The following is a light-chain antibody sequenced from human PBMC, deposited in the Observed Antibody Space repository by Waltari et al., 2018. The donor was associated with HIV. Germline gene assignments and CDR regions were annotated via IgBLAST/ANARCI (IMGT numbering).Light chain of an antibody. CDR3: QQYGDSPYT. Sequence: EIVLTQSPRTLSVSQGDSATLSCRSSQNLRSYLAWYQQTPGQPPRLLIYGASTRATGIPDRFSGTGSGTDFTLTISRLEPEDFAVYFCQQYGDSPYTFGQGSKLETK. J-gene: IGKJ2*01. CDR2: GAS. V-gene: IGKV3-20*01. CDR1: QNLRSY.